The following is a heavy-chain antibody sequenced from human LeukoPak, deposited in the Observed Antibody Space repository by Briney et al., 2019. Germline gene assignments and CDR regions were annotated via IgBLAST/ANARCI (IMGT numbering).Heavy chain of an antibody. CDR2: IYYSGST. V-gene: IGHV4-59*01. CDR1: GGSISSYY. D-gene: IGHD1-7*01. J-gene: IGHJ4*02. CDR3: ARWGTGTTHYFDY. Sequence: SETLSLTSTVSGGSISSYYWSWIRQPPGKGLEWIGYIYYSGSTNYNPSLKNRVTISVDTSKNQFSLKLSSVTAADTAVYYCARWGTGTTHYFDYWGQGTLVTVSS.